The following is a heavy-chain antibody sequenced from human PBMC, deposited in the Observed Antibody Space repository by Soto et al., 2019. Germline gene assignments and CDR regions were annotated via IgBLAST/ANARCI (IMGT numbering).Heavy chain of an antibody. CDR3: AKRRGAGGHFDY. D-gene: IGHD2-15*01. CDR1: GFTFSSYA. J-gene: IGHJ4*02. CDR2: VSIGGST. V-gene: IGHV3-23*01. Sequence: DVQLLESGGGLVQPEGSLRLSCAASGFTFSSYAMGWVRQGPGKGLEWVAVVSIGGSTHYADSVRGRFTISRDNSKNTLSLQMNSLTVEDTAVDFCAKRRGAGGHFDYWGQGALVTVSS.